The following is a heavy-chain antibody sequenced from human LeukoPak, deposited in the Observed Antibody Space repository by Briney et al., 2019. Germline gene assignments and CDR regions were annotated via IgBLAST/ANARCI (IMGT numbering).Heavy chain of an antibody. Sequence: SXXSIXSXYWSWIRQPAGKGLEWIGRIYTSGSTNYNPSLRSRVTMSVDTSKNQFSLKLSCVNAEDTAVYYCAXXXXXXXXXXTTYAFDIWGQGTMVTVSS. CDR2: IYTSGST. V-gene: IGHV4-4*07. J-gene: IGHJ3*02. CDR1: XXSIXSXY. CDR3: AXXXXXXXXXXTTYAFDI.